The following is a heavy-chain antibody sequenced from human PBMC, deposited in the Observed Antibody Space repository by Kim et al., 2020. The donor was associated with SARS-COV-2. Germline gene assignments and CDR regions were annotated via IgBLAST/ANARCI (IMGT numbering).Heavy chain of an antibody. D-gene: IGHD2-15*01. CDR2: INEHGTEK. Sequence: GGSLRLSCAVSGFRFSDSWMSWVRQAPGKGLEWVANINEHGTEKYYVDSLEGRFVISRDNAKNSLYLQMNSLRAEDTAVYFCARDRHRGALDCWGQGVLV. V-gene: IGHV3-7*01. J-gene: IGHJ4*02. CDR3: ARDRHRGALDC. CDR1: GFRFSDSW.